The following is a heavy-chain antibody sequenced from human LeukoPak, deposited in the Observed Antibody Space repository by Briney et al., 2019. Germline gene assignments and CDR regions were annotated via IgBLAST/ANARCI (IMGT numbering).Heavy chain of an antibody. Sequence: SVKVSCKASGGTFSSYAISWVRQAPGQGLEWMGGIIPIFGTANYAQKFQGRVTITADESTSTGYMELSSLRSEDTAVYYCARADCSGGSCYSSWFDPWGQGTLVTVSS. CDR3: ARADCSGGSCYSSWFDP. D-gene: IGHD2-15*01. J-gene: IGHJ5*02. CDR1: GGTFSSYA. CDR2: IIPIFGTA. V-gene: IGHV1-69*13.